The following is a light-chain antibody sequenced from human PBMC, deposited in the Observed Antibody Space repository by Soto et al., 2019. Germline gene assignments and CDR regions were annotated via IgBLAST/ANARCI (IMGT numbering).Light chain of an antibody. V-gene: IGKV1-27*01. CDR2: AAS. J-gene: IGKJ1*01. CDR3: QKYDSAPWT. CDR1: QGIGNF. Sequence: DIQMTQSPSSLSASVGDRVTITCRASQGIGNFLAWYQQKPGKPPKLLMYAASSLQSGVPSRFSGSGVGTDFTLTISSLQPEVVATYYCQKYDSAPWTFGQGTKVEIK.